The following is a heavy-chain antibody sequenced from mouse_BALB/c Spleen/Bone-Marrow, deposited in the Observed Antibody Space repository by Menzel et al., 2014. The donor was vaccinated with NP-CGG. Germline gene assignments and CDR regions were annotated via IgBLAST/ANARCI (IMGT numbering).Heavy chain of an antibody. D-gene: IGHD2-3*01. V-gene: IGHV1S137*01. Sequence: QVPLQQSGAELVRPGVSVKISCTGSGYTFTDYALHWVKQSHAKSLEWIGVISTYYGDTGYNQKFKGKATMTVDKSSSTAYMELARLTSEDSAIYYCARIYDGFYYFDYWAQGTPLTVSS. CDR2: ISTYYGDT. CDR1: GYTFTDYA. J-gene: IGHJ2*01. CDR3: ARIYDGFYYFDY.